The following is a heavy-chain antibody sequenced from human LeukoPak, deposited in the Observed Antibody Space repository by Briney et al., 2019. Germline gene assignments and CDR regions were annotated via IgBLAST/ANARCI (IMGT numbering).Heavy chain of an antibody. V-gene: IGHV1-18*01. CDR1: GYTFTSYG. CDR3: ARTISRSSSWYRKRSLDY. D-gene: IGHD6-13*01. Sequence: ASVKVSCKASGYTFTSYGISWVRQAPGQGLEWMGWISAYNGNTNYAQKLQGRVTMTTDTSTSTAYMELRSLRSDDTAVYYCARTISRSSSWYRKRSLDYWGQGTLVTVSS. CDR2: ISAYNGNT. J-gene: IGHJ4*02.